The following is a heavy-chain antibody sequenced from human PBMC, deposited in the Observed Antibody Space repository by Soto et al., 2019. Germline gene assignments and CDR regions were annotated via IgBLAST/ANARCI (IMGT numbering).Heavy chain of an antibody. CDR3: ARQATSPKRRPYYFDY. D-gene: IGHD1-1*01. CDR2: IFYGGST. J-gene: IGHJ4*02. Sequence: QLQLQESGPGLVKPSETLSLTCTVSGGSISSSTYYWGWIRQPPGKGLEWIGSIFYGGSTYYNPSLTGRVTVAVDTSKNQFSLKLSSVTAADTAVYYCARQATSPKRRPYYFDYWGQGTLVTVSS. CDR1: GGSISSSTYY. V-gene: IGHV4-39*01.